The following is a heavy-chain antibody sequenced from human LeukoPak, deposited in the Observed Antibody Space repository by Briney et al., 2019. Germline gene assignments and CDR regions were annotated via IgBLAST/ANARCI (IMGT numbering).Heavy chain of an antibody. Sequence: GGSLRPSCAASGFTFSSYWMSWVRQAPGKGLEWVANIKQDGSEKYYVDSVKGRFTISRDNAKNSLYLQMNSLRAEDTAVHYCARDCSSTTCYWVFDYWGQGTLVTVSS. CDR1: GFTFSSYW. V-gene: IGHV3-7*01. J-gene: IGHJ4*02. CDR2: IKQDGSEK. D-gene: IGHD2-2*01. CDR3: ARDCSSTTCYWVFDY.